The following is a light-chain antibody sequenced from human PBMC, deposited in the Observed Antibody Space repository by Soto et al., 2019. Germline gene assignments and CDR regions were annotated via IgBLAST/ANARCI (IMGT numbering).Light chain of an antibody. CDR2: GAS. Sequence: IQLTQSPSSLSASVGDRVTITCRASQGISSYLALYQQKSGKAPQLLIYGASTLQSGVPSRFSGSGSGTDFTLTINSLQPEDFATYYCQQLNDYPITFGQGTRLEVK. CDR3: QQLNDYPIT. V-gene: IGKV1-9*01. CDR1: QGISSY. J-gene: IGKJ5*01.